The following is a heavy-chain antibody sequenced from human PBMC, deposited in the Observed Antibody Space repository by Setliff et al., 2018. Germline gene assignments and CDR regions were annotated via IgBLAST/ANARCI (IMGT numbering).Heavy chain of an antibody. Sequence: SETLSLTCGVSDVSITSGHYWGWIRQSPGKGLEWLATIHQRGRTYYNPFLNSRVTISLDTSKNHFSLKLRSVTAEDSAVYYCASPGRDNLDSPFDAFDIWGQGTKVTVSS. CDR3: ASPGRDNLDSPFDAFDI. J-gene: IGHJ3*02. V-gene: IGHV4-38-2*01. CDR2: IHQRGRT. CDR1: DVSITSGHY. D-gene: IGHD3-3*01.